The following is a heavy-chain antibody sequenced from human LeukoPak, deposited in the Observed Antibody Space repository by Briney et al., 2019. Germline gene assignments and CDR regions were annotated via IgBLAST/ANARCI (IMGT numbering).Heavy chain of an antibody. CDR2: INPSGGST. CDR3: ARDYCGGDCYQYGAFDY. V-gene: IGHV1-46*01. CDR1: GYTCTSYY. J-gene: IGHJ4*02. Sequence: ASVKVSCKASGYTCTSYYMHWVRQSPGQGLEWMGIINPSGGSTSYAQKFQGRVTMTRDTSTSTVYMELSSLRSEDTAVYYCARDYCGGDCYQYGAFDYWGQGTLVTVSS. D-gene: IGHD2-21*02.